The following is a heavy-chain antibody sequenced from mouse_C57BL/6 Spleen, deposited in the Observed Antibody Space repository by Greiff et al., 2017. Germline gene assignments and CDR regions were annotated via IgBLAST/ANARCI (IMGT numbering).Heavy chain of an antibody. J-gene: IGHJ3*01. Sequence: VHVKQSGPELVKPGASVKMSCKASGYTFTDYNMHWVKQSHGKSLEWIGYINPNNGGTSYNQKFKGKATLTVNKSSSTAYMELRSLTSEDSAVYYCARRGYYGSTAWFAYWGQGTLLTVSA. CDR1: GYTFTDYN. CDR3: ARRGYYGSTAWFAY. V-gene: IGHV1-22*01. D-gene: IGHD1-1*01. CDR2: INPNNGGT.